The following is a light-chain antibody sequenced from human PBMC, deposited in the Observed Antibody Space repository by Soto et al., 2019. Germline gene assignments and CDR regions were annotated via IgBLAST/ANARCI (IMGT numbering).Light chain of an antibody. CDR3: QQYNSYPLT. CDR2: KAS. J-gene: IGKJ4*01. Sequence: IKMTQPPSSRSASLGDRVTITCRASQSSGDSLAWYQQRPGKAPNLLISKASTFEGGAPSRFSRNRSQTQFPLTIPSLENEAFATYDGQQYNSYPLTFGGGTKVDI. V-gene: IGKV1-5*03. CDR1: QSSGDS.